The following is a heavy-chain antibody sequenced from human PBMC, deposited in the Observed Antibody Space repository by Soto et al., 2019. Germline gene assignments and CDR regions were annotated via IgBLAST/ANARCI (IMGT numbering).Heavy chain of an antibody. Sequence: SGPRLVNPTHTLTLTCTFSGFSLSTSGVGVGWIRQPPGKALEWLALIYWDDDKRYSPSLKSRLTITKDTSKNQVVLTMTNMDPVDTATYYCAHTYPKTIFWIRGFDPWGQGTLVTVSS. CDR1: GFSLSTSGVG. CDR3: AHTYPKTIFWIRGFDP. V-gene: IGHV2-5*02. CDR2: IYWDDDK. J-gene: IGHJ5*02. D-gene: IGHD3-9*01.